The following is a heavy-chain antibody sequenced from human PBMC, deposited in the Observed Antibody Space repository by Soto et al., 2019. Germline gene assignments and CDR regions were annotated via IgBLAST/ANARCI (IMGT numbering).Heavy chain of an antibody. J-gene: IGHJ4*02. CDR2: IKLDGSEE. V-gene: IGHV3-7*05. CDR1: GFTFSNYW. D-gene: IGHD3-10*01. Sequence: GGSMKISCAASGFTFSNYWMTWVRQAPGKGLEWVANIKLDGSEEFVDSVKGRFTVSRDNAENSLALQMTSLRAEDTAVYYCARHYYHAIDSWGLGTLVTVSS. CDR3: ARHYYHAIDS.